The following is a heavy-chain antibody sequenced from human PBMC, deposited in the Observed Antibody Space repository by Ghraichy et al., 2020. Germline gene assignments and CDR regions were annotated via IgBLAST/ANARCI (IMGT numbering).Heavy chain of an antibody. CDR2: IGSGDSSI. Sequence: GGSLRLSCAASGFTFSSYSMNWVRQAPGKVLAWVSYIGSGDSSIYYADSVKGRFTISRDNAKTSVYLDMNSLRAEDTGLYYCARDGCSGRTCSFYNWGQGALVTGSS. CDR3: ARDGCSGRTCSFYN. CDR1: GFTFSSYS. J-gene: IGHJ4*02. V-gene: IGHV3-48*04. D-gene: IGHD2-15*01.